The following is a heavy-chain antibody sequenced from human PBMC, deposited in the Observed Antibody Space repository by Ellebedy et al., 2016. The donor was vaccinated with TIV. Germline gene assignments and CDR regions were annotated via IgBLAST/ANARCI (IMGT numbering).Heavy chain of an antibody. D-gene: IGHD5-18*01. CDR3: ARDSAMVSLGAFDI. Sequence: GGSLRLSCAASGFTFSSYWMHWVRQAPGKGLVWVSRINSDGSSTSYADSVKGRFTISRDNAKNSLYLQMNSLRAEDTAVYYCARDSAMVSLGAFDIWGQGTMVTVSS. CDR2: INSDGSST. J-gene: IGHJ3*02. CDR1: GFTFSSYW. V-gene: IGHV3-74*01.